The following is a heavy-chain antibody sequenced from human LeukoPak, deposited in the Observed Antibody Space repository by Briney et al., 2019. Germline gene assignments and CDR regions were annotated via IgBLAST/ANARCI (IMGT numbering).Heavy chain of an antibody. J-gene: IGHJ4*02. V-gene: IGHV4-39*07. CDR3: AREERYQYQIDY. D-gene: IGHD2-2*01. Sequence: PSETLSLTCTVSGGSISSSSYYWGWIRQPPGKGLEWIGSIYYSGSTYYNPSLKSRVTISVDTSKNQFSLKLSSVTAADTAVYYCAREERYQYQIDYWGQGTLVTVSS. CDR2: IYYSGST. CDR1: GGSISSSSYY.